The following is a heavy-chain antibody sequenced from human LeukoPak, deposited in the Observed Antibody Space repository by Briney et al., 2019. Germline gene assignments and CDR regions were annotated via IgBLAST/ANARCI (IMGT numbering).Heavy chain of an antibody. D-gene: IGHD6-6*01. V-gene: IGHV3-23*01. CDR2: ISGSGGGT. CDR3: AKDRMGYSSSSCDY. Sequence: GGSLRLSCAASGFTFGSYAMSWVRQAPGKGLEWVSGISGSGGGTYYADSVKGRFTISRDSSKSTLYLQMNNLSAEDTAVYYCAKDRMGYSSSSCDYWGQGTLVTVSS. CDR1: GFTFGSYA. J-gene: IGHJ4*02.